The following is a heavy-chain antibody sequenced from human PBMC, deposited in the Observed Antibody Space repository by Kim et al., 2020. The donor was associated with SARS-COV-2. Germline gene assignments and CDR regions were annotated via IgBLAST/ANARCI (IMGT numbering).Heavy chain of an antibody. V-gene: IGHV3-23*01. CDR3: AKDSGWFSSHYTPNYGMDV. Sequence: GRFTISRDNAENTLYLQMNSLRAEDTAVYYCAKDSGWFSSHYTPNYGMDVWGQGTTVTVSS. D-gene: IGHD2-2*02. J-gene: IGHJ6*02.